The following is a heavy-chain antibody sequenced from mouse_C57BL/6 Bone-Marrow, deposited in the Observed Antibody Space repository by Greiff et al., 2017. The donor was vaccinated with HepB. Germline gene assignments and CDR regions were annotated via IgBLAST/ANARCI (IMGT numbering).Heavy chain of an antibody. CDR3: VRDEQLRLEAWFAY. CDR1: GFTFNTYA. CDR2: IRSKSSNYAT. D-gene: IGHD3-2*02. J-gene: IGHJ3*01. Sequence: EVQVVESGGGLVQPKGSLKLSCAASGFTFNTYAMHWVRQAPGKGLEWVARIRSKSSNYATYYADSVKDRFTISRDDSQSMLYLQMNNLKTEDTAMYYCVRDEQLRLEAWFAYWGQGTLVTVSA. V-gene: IGHV10-3*01.